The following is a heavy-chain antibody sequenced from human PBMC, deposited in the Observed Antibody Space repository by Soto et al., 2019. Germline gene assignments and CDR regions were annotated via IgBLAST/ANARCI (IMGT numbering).Heavy chain of an antibody. CDR3: ARKRWLRPGGGGTEPLDI. J-gene: IGHJ3*02. Sequence: QVQLVQSGAEVKKPGASVKISCEASGYSFTSQYVHWVRQAPGQGLEWMGIINPNGGSTTYAQKFQGKVTMTRDTSTSTVCMELGSLTSGDTAVYYCARKRWLRPGGGGTEPLDIWGQGTMVTVAS. D-gene: IGHD5-12*01. CDR2: INPNGGST. CDR1: GYSFTSQY. V-gene: IGHV1-46*03.